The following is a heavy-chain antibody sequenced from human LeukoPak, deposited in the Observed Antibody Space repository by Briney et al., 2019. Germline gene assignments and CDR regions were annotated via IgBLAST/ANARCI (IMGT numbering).Heavy chain of an antibody. Sequence: GGSLRLSCAASGFTFSSYWMSWVRQAPGKGLEWVANIKQDGSEKYYVDSVKGRFTISRDNSKNTLYLQMNSLRAEDTAVYYCARWGRDFGRAFDIWGQGTMVTVS. V-gene: IGHV3-7*03. D-gene: IGHD3/OR15-3a*01. CDR3: ARWGRDFGRAFDI. J-gene: IGHJ3*02. CDR2: IKQDGSEK. CDR1: GFTFSSYW.